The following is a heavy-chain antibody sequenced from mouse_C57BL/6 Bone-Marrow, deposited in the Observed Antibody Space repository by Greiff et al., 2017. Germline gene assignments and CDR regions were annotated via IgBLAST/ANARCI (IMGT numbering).Heavy chain of an antibody. J-gene: IGHJ2*01. CDR3: ARYDCSSYFDY. CDR2: IDPSDSYP. D-gene: IGHD1-1*01. Sequence: QVQLQQPGAELVKPGASVKLSCKASGYTFTSYWMQWVKQRPGQGLEWIGEIDPSDSYPNYNQKFKGKATLTVDTSSSTAYMQLSSLTSEDSAVXYCARYDCSSYFDYWGQGTTLTVSS. V-gene: IGHV1-50*01. CDR1: GYTFTSYW.